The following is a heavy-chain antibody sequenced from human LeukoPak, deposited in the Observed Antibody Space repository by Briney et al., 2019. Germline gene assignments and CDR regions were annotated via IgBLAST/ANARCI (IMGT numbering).Heavy chain of an antibody. CDR3: PIAECTSSTCYLRRSWFDP. CDR1: VFIFSNYW. CDR2: INQDGSEM. D-gene: IGHD2-2*01. Sequence: GGSLRLSCAASVFIFSNYWMSWVRQAPGKGLEWLANINQDGSEMYYVDSLKGRFTISRDNGKNSPYLEMNSLRAEDRAVYKCPIAECTSSTCYLRRSWFDPWGQGTLVTVSS. V-gene: IGHV3-7*01. J-gene: IGHJ5*02.